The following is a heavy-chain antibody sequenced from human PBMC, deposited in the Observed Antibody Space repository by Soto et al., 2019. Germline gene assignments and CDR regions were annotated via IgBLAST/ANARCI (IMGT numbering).Heavy chain of an antibody. CDR1: GFTFNYYW. D-gene: IGHD2-21*02. Sequence: GGSLRLSCAASGFTFNYYWMHWVRQAPGQGLVWVSHIHSDGSTTTYADSVKGRLTISRDNAKNTLYLQMNSLRAEDTAVYYCVRGDKGGFDLWGQGTTVTVSS. J-gene: IGHJ3*01. CDR3: VRGDKGGFDL. CDR2: IHSDGSTT. V-gene: IGHV3-74*01.